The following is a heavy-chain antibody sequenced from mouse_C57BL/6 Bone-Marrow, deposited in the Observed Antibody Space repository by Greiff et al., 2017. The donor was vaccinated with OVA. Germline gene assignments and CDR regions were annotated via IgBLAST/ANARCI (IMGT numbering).Heavy chain of an antibody. D-gene: IGHD2-4*01. CDR1: GYTFTSYD. V-gene: IGHV1-85*01. J-gene: IGHJ2*01. CDR3: ARPAMITRLYYFDY. Sequence: QVQLKESGPELVKPGASVKLSCKASGYTFTSYDINWVKQRPGQGLEWIGWIYPRDGSTKYNEKFKGKATLTVDTSSSTAYMELHSLTSEDSAVYFCARPAMITRLYYFDYWGQGTTLTVSS. CDR2: IYPRDGST.